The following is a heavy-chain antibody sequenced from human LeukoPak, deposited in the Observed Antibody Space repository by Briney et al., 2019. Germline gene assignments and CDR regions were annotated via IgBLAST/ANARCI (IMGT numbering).Heavy chain of an antibody. J-gene: IGHJ6*02. CDR3: ARDLPGPYYYYYYGMDV. CDR1: GFTFSRYT. CDR2: ISGSGGST. D-gene: IGHD1-14*01. V-gene: IGHV3-21*01. Sequence: GGSLRLSCAGSGFTFSRYTFNWVRQAPGRGLEWVSAISGSGGSTYYADSVKGRFTISRDNAKNSLYLQMNSLRAEDTAVYYCARDLPGPYYYYYYGMDVWGQGTTVTVSS.